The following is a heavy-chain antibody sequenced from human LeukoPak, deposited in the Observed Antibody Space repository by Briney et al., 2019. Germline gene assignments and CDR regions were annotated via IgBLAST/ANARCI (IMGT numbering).Heavy chain of an antibody. Sequence: GGPLRLSCAASGFTFSSHDLHWVRQVTGKGLEWVSGIGTAGDTYYPGSVRSRFTISRENAKNSLYLQMNSLRAGDTAVYYCVRVSYSQYYFDYWGQGTLVTVSS. CDR1: GFTFSSHD. J-gene: IGHJ4*02. D-gene: IGHD2-21*01. CDR3: VRVSYSQYYFDY. CDR2: IGTAGDT. V-gene: IGHV3-13*04.